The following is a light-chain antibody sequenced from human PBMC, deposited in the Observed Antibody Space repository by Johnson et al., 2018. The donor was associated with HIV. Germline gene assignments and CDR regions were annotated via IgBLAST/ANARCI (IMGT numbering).Light chain of an antibody. CDR2: DTI. CDR3: GTWDSSLNAYV. J-gene: IGLJ1*01. Sequence: QSVLTQPPSVSAAPEQKVTISCSGNSSNIGNNYVSWYQQVPGTAPRLVIYDTIKRHSGIPDRFSGSKSGTSATLGITGLQTGDEADYYCGTWDSSLNAYVFGAATKVAVL. V-gene: IGLV1-51*01. CDR1: SSNIGNNY.